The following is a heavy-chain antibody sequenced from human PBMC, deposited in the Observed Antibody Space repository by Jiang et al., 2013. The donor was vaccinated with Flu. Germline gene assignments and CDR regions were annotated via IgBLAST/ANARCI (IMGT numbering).Heavy chain of an antibody. Sequence: LLKPSETLSLTCSVSGDSINNYYWNWIRLPPGKGLEWIGYVYYSGSTIYNPSLKSRVTMSVDTSKTQFSLKLSSVTAADTAVYYCARRRAMTVSDAFDIWGQGTMVTVSS. D-gene: IGHD5-18*01. J-gene: IGHJ3*02. CDR2: VYYSGST. V-gene: IGHV4-59*08. CDR1: GDSINNYY. CDR3: ARRRAMTVSDAFDI.